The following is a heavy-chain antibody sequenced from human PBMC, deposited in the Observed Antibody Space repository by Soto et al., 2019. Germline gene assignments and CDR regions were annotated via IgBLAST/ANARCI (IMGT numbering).Heavy chain of an antibody. CDR2: ISYDGSNK. Sequence: QVQLVESGGGVVQPGRSLRLSCAASGFTFGSYAMHWVRQAPGKGLEWVAVISYDGSNKYYADSVKGRFTISRDNSKNTLYLQMNSLRAEDTAVYYCARARCTNGVCYVLDYWGQGTLVTVSS. J-gene: IGHJ4*02. CDR3: ARARCTNGVCYVLDY. V-gene: IGHV3-30-3*01. D-gene: IGHD2-8*01. CDR1: GFTFGSYA.